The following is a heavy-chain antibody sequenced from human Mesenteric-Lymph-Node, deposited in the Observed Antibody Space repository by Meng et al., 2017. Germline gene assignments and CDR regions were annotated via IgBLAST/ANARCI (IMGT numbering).Heavy chain of an antibody. V-gene: IGHV3-23*01. Sequence: GESLKISCAASGFTFSTYTMNWVRQAPGKGLEWVSGISGSGGNTYYAGSVMGRFTISRDNSKNTLYLQMHSLRAEDTAVYYCARIRLGELSTIDYWGQGTLVTVSS. D-gene: IGHD3-16*02. CDR2: ISGSGGNT. J-gene: IGHJ4*02. CDR3: ARIRLGELSTIDY. CDR1: GFTFSTYT.